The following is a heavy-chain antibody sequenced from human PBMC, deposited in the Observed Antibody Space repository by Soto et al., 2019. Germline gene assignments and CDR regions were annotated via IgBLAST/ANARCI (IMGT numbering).Heavy chain of an antibody. V-gene: IGHV1-2*04. D-gene: IGHD4-4*01. Sequence: SVNLYRKTAVYTMTVDYVHRVLHTPGQGLEWMGWINPNSGGTNYAQKFQGWVTMTRDTSISTAYMELSRLRSDDTAVYYCARINPQYDAFDIWGQRTMVIVSS. CDR3: ARINPQYDAFDI. CDR1: VYTMTVDY. J-gene: IGHJ3*02. CDR2: INPNSGGT.